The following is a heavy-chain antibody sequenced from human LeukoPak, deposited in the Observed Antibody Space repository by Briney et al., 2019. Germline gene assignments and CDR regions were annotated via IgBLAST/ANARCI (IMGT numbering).Heavy chain of an antibody. V-gene: IGHV5-51*01. Sequence: GESLKISCKGSGYRFTTYWIAWVRQMPGKGLEWMGIISPGDSDPRYSPSFNGQVTISADKSISTAYLQWGSLKASDTAMYYCARHESSYDILTGYYVHWGQGTLVTVSS. CDR1: GYRFTTYW. D-gene: IGHD3-9*01. CDR3: ARHESSYDILTGYYVH. CDR2: ISPGDSDP. J-gene: IGHJ4*02.